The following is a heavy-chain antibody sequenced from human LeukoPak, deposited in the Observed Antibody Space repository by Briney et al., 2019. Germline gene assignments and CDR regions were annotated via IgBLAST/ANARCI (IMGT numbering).Heavy chain of an antibody. CDR1: GGTFSSYA. V-gene: IGHV1-69*13. CDR3: ARDPKPTVTTFNWFDP. J-gene: IGHJ5*02. CDR2: IIPTFGTA. Sequence: SVKVSCKASGGTFSSYAISWVRQAPGQGLEWMGGIIPTFGTANYAQKFQGRVTITADESTSTAYMELSSLRSEDTAVYYCARDPKPTVTTFNWFDPWGQGTLVAVSS. D-gene: IGHD4-17*01.